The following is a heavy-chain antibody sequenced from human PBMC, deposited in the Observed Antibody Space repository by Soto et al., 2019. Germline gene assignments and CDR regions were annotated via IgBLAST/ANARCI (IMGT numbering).Heavy chain of an antibody. V-gene: IGHV5-10-1*01. CDR1: GYSFTSYW. CDR2: IDPSDSYT. CDR3: ARQGYCSSTSCYTRGRVWFDP. J-gene: IGHJ5*02. D-gene: IGHD2-2*02. Sequence: PGESLKISCKGSGYSFTSYWISWVRQMPGKGLEWMGRIDPSDSYTNYSPSFQGHVTISADKSISTAYLQWSSLKASDTAMYYCARQGYCSSTSCYTRGRVWFDPWGQGTLVTVSS.